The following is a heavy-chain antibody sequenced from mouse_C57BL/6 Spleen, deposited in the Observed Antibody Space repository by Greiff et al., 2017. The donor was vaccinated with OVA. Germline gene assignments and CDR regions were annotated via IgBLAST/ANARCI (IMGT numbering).Heavy chain of an antibody. CDR3: ARLKDRHWYYEG. J-gene: IGHJ1*03. CDR2: IYPGSGNT. Sequence: QLQLNQSGAELVRPGASVKLSCKASGYTFTDYYINWVKQRPGQGLEWIARIYPGSGNTSYNEKFKGKATLTAEKSYRTAYMQLSSLTSEDSAVYVCARLKDRHWYYEGWGTGPTVTVAS. CDR1: GYTFTDYY. V-gene: IGHV1-76*01. D-gene: IGHD1-3*01.